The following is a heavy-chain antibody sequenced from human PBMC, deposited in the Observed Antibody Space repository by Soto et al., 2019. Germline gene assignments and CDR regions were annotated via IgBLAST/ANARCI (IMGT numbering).Heavy chain of an antibody. CDR2: IYWDDEK. V-gene: IGHV2-5*02. J-gene: IGHJ5*02. CDR1: GFSLSTLGEG. CDR3: ARRHWVAPNWFDP. D-gene: IGHD7-27*01. Sequence: QITLRESGPTLVKPTQTLTLTCSFSGFSLSTLGEGVGWIRQPPGKALEWLALIYWDDEKRYSPSLATRLTTTKATSNNQVVLTLPTIDPMDTGPYHCARRHWVAPNWFDPWGQGTLVTVSS.